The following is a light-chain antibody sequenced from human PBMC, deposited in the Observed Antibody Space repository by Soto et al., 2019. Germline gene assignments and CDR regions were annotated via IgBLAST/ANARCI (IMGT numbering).Light chain of an antibody. CDR3: QQYRSSQGFI. V-gene: IGKV3-20*01. J-gene: IGKJ3*01. Sequence: EIVLTQSPGTLSLSPGERATLSCRASQSVSSNYLAWYQQKPGQAPRLLIYGTSSRATGIPDRFSGSGSVTDFTLTISRLEPEDFAVYYCQQYRSSQGFIFGRGTKVDI. CDR2: GTS. CDR1: QSVSSNY.